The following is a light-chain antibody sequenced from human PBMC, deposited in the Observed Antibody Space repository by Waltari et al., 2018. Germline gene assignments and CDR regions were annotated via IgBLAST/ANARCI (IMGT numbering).Light chain of an antibody. CDR1: IGDVVGSYY. Sequence: QSDLTKPRSVSWSPGQSVTIYSTVTIGDVVGSYYFSCYQQYPGKAPKLLIYSVTRRPSVVPDRFSGSRSGNTASLTISGLQPEDEADYYCSSYAGSDTYILFGGGTKLTVL. V-gene: IGLV2-11*01. CDR2: SVT. CDR3: SSYAGSDTYIL. J-gene: IGLJ2*01.